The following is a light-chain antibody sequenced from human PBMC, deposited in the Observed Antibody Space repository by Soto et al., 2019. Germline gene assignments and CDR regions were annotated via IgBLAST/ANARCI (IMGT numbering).Light chain of an antibody. V-gene: IGKV1-6*01. Sequence: AIQMTQSPSSLSASVGDRVTITCRASQGIRNDLGWYQQKPGKAPTLLIYAASSLQSGVPSRFSGSGSGTDFTLTISSLQPEDFAAYYCLQDYNYPRTFGQGTKVEIK. CDR2: AAS. CDR1: QGIRND. CDR3: LQDYNYPRT. J-gene: IGKJ1*01.